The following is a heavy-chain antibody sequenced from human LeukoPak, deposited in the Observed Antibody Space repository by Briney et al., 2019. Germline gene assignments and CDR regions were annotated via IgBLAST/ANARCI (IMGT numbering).Heavy chain of an antibody. CDR1: GFTFTHAW. Sequence: PGGSLRLSCLVSGFTFTHAWMAWVRQAPGKGLEWLGRIKSKSDGGTAHCAPLVKDRFTISRDDSKNTLYLQMNSLRAEDTAVYYCARGGSFLNYWGQGTLVTVSS. J-gene: IGHJ4*02. D-gene: IGHD1-26*01. V-gene: IGHV3-15*01. CDR2: IKSKSDGGTA. CDR3: ARGGSFLNY.